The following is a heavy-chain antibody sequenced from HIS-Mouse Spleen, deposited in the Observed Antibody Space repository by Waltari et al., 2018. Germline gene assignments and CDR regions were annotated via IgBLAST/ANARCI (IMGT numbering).Heavy chain of an antibody. CDR1: AFTFSSYA. CDR2: ISYDGSNK. CDR3: ARRGYCSGGSCYYFDY. J-gene: IGHJ4*02. V-gene: IGHV3-30-3*01. Sequence: QVQLVESGGGVVQPGRSLRLSCAASAFTFSSYAMHWVRQAPGKGLEWVAVISYDGSNKYYADSVKGRFTISRDNSKNTLYLQMNSLRAEDTAVYYCARRGYCSGGSCYYFDYWGQGTLVTVSS. D-gene: IGHD2-15*01.